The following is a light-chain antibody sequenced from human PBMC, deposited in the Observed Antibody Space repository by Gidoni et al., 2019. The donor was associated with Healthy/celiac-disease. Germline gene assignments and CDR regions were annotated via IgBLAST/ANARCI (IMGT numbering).Light chain of an antibody. CDR3: QQYGSSPVT. J-gene: IGKJ2*01. CDR1: QSVSSSY. Sequence: EIVLTQSPGTLSLSPGERATLSCRASQSVSSSYLAWYQQKPGQAPRLLIYGASSRATGIPDRFSGSGSGTDFTLTISRLEPEDFAVYYCQQYGSSPVTFGQXTKLEIK. CDR2: GAS. V-gene: IGKV3-20*01.